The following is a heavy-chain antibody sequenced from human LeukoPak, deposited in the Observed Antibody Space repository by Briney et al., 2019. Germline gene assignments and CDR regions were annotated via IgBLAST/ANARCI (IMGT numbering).Heavy chain of an antibody. CDR3: ARDTNSAYDPYYYYYYVDV. J-gene: IGHJ6*03. V-gene: IGHV1-18*01. CDR1: GYTFTSYG. CDR2: ISAYNGYT. Sequence: ASVKVSCKASGYTFTSYGISWVRQAPGQGLEWMGWISAYNGYTNYAQKLQGRVTMTTDTSTSTAYMELRSLRSDDTAVYYCARDTNSAYDPYYYYYYVDVWGKGTTVTVSS. D-gene: IGHD5-12*01.